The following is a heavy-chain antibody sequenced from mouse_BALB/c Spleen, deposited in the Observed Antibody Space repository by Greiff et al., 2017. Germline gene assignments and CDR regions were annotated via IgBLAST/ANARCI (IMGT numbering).Heavy chain of an antibody. J-gene: IGHJ3*01. Sequence: VQLQQSGAELVKPGASVKLSCKASGYTFTSYYMYWVKQRPGQGLEWIGEINPSNGGTNFNEKFKSKATLTVDKSSSTAYMQLSSLTSEDSAVYYCTRGYGNAWFAYWGQGTLVTVSA. CDR1: GYTFTSYY. D-gene: IGHD2-10*02. CDR2: INPSNGGT. V-gene: IGHV1S81*02. CDR3: TRGYGNAWFAY.